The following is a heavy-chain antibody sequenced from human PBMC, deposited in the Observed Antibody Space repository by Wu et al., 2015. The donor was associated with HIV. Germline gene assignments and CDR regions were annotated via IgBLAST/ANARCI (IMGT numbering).Heavy chain of an antibody. V-gene: IGHV1-8*02. CDR3: ARTTLYDRTGSYYGFDY. CDR1: GYTFTSYG. J-gene: IGHJ4*02. D-gene: IGHD3-22*01. CDR2: MNPNSGNT. Sequence: QVQLVQSGAEVKKPGASVKVSCKASGYTFTSYGISWVRQAPGQGLEWMGWMNPNSGNTGYAQKFQGRVTMTRNTSISTAYMELSGLRSEDTAVYYCARTTLYDRTGSYYGFDYWGQGTLVTVSS.